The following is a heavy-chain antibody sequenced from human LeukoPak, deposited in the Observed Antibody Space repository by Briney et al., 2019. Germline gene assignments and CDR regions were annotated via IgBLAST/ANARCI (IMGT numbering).Heavy chain of an antibody. CDR1: GGSFTAFV. V-gene: IGHV4-34*01. Sequence: PSETLSLTCNVSGGSFTAFVWSWIRQPPGKGLEWIGESSHSGSTNYNPSLKGRVTISVDKSKNQFSLKMNSVTAADTAMYYCAGGDWSPDLDHWGQGILVTVSS. D-gene: IGHD3-9*01. J-gene: IGHJ1*01. CDR3: AGGDWSPDLDH. CDR2: SSHSGST.